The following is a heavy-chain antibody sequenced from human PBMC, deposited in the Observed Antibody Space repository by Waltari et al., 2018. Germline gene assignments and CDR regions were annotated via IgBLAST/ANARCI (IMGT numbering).Heavy chain of an antibody. V-gene: IGHV4-34*01. J-gene: IGHJ4*02. CDR2: INHSGST. D-gene: IGHD3-10*01. CDR1: GGSCSGYY. Sequence: QVQLQQWGAGLLKPSETLSLTCAVYGGSCSGYYWSWIRKPPGKGLEWIGEINHSGSTNYNPSLKSRVTISVDTSKNQFSLKLSSVTAADTAVYYCARERFLNGSGRSLLGGSYSWGQGTLVTVSS. CDR3: ARERFLNGSGRSLLGGSYS.